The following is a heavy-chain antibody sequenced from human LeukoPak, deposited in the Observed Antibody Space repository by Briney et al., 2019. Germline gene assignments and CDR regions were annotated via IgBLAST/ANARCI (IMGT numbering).Heavy chain of an antibody. Sequence: PSETLSLTCAVSGVSISSGGYSWRWIRQPPGKGLEWIGYIYHSGSTYYNPSLKSRVTISVDRSKNQFSLKLSSVTAADTAVYYCARGTPTFGGVPSEFDYWGQGTLVTVSS. D-gene: IGHD3-16*01. CDR3: ARGTPTFGGVPSEFDY. CDR2: IYHSGST. CDR1: GVSISSGGYS. V-gene: IGHV4-30-2*01. J-gene: IGHJ4*02.